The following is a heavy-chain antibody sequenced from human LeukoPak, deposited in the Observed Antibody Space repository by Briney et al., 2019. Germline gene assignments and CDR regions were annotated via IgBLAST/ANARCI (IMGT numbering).Heavy chain of an antibody. J-gene: IGHJ4*02. Sequence: PGGSLRLSCAASGFTFSSYAMHWVRQAPGKGLEWVAVISYDGSNKYYADSVKGRFTISRDNSKNTLYLQMNSLIAEDTAVYYCARAEGSQSFDYWGQGTLVTVSS. D-gene: IGHD1-26*01. V-gene: IGHV3-30*04. CDR2: ISYDGSNK. CDR3: ARAEGSQSFDY. CDR1: GFTFSSYA.